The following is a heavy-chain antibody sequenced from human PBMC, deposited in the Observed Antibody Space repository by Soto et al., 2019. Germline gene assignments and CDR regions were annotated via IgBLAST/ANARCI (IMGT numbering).Heavy chain of an antibody. V-gene: IGHV3-73*02. CDR2: IRTRADDYAT. CDR1: GFSFSDFP. CDR3: ASFRA. J-gene: IGHJ5*02. Sequence: EVHLVVSGGGFVQPGESLKLSCTASGFSFSDFPIDWVRQAPGKGLAWVGRIRTRADDYATTYGESVKVASTISRDDSKNTAYLQMDSLKTDDTAVYYCASFRAWGQGTLVTVSS.